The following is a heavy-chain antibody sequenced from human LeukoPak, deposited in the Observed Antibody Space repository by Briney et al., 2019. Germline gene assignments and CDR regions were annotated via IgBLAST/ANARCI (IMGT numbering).Heavy chain of an antibody. CDR1: GYTFTGYY. D-gene: IGHD6-13*01. CDR2: INPNSGGT. CDR3: ARSLSYSSSWSSDY. Sequence: ASVKVSCKASGYTFTGYYMHWVRQAPGQGLEWMGRINPNSGGTNYAQKFQGRVTMIRDTSISTAYMELSRLRSDDTAVYYCARSLSYSSSWSSDYWGQGTLVTVSS. J-gene: IGHJ4*02. V-gene: IGHV1-2*06.